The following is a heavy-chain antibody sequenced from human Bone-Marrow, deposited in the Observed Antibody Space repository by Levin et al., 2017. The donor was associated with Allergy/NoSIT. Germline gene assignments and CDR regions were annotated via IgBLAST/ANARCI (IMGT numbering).Heavy chain of an antibody. V-gene: IGHV4-59*08. J-gene: IGHJ6*02. Sequence: SQTLSLTCTVSGDSISDFYWSWIRQPPGKGLEWIGWGSYSGSTNYNPSLKSRVAISIDPSKNQLSLKVSSVTAADTAVYYCARNYDFWSGYRTPLGMDVWGQGTTVTVSS. CDR3: ARNYDFWSGYRTPLGMDV. CDR2: GSYSGST. CDR1: GDSISDFY. D-gene: IGHD3-3*01.